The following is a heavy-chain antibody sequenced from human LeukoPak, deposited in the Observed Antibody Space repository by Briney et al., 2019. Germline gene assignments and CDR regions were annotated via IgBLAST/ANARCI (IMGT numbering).Heavy chain of an antibody. Sequence: SETLSLTCAVSGGSFSGYYWSWVRQPPGKGLEWIGQINPSGNTNYNPSLQSRVTISLDTSKNQFSLKLSSVTAADTAVYYCARNSKECSNYRGESHFDSWGQGSLVSVSS. CDR1: GGSFSGYY. J-gene: IGHJ4*02. D-gene: IGHD4-11*01. CDR3: ARNSKECSNYRGESHFDS. V-gene: IGHV4-34*01. CDR2: INPSGNT.